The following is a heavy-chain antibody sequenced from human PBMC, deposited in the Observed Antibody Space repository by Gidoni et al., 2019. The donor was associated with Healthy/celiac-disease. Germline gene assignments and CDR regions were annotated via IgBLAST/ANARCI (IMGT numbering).Heavy chain of an antibody. CDR1: GYTFTGYY. J-gene: IGHJ4*02. D-gene: IGHD1-26*01. CDR3: ARVPKGELRIDY. V-gene: IGHV1-2*02. CDR2: INPNSGGT. Sequence: QVQLVQSGAEVKKPGASVKVSCKASGYTFTGYYMHWVRQAPGQGLEWMGWINPNSGGTNFARKFQGRVTMTRDTSISTAYMELSRLRSDDTAVYYCARVPKGELRIDYWGQGTLVTVSS.